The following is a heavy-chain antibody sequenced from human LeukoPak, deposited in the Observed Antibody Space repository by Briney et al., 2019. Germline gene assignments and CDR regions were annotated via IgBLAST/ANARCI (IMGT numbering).Heavy chain of an antibody. CDR3: VRVRWLQANGDV. V-gene: IGHV4-34*01. J-gene: IGHJ6*02. CDR1: GGAFTDYY. D-gene: IGHD5-24*01. Sequence: LETLFLTCGVYGGAFTDYYWDWIRQSPQKGLEWIGEINHSGNTNYNPSLESRVAISVDTSNKQFSLRLSSVTAADTAVYYCVRVRWLQANGDVWGQGTTVTVSS. CDR2: INHSGNT.